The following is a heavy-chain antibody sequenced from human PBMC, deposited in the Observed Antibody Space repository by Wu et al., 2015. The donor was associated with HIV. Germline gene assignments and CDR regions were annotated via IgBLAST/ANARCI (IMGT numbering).Heavy chain of an antibody. CDR1: GYTFTSYG. CDR2: ISTYNGDT. D-gene: IGHD3-3*01. CDR3: ARTVSGHDYFDF. Sequence: QVQLVQSGAEVKKPGASVKVSCKTSGYTFTSYGISWVRQAPGQGLEWMGWISTYNGDTNYAQKVQGRVTMTTDTSTSTAYMELRSLKSDDTAVYFCARTVSGHDYFDFWGQGSLVTVSS. J-gene: IGHJ4*02. V-gene: IGHV1-18*01.